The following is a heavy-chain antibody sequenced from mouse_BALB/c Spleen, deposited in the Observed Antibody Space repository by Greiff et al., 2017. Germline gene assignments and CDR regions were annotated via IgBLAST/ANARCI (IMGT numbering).Heavy chain of an antibody. CDR2: IDRDNGDT. V-gene: IGHV14-1*01. J-gene: IGHJ3*01. Sequence: EVQLVESGAELVRPGASVKFSCTASGFNFKDYYMNWVKQRPEQGLEWIGRIDRDNGDTEYAPTFQGKGIRTADTSSNTAYLQLSRLTSEDTAVYYCSWVREAWFAYWGQGTLVTVSA. CDR3: SWVREAWFAY. CDR1: GFNFKDYY.